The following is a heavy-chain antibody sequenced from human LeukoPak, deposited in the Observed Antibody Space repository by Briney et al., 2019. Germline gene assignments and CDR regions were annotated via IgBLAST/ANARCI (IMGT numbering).Heavy chain of an antibody. V-gene: IGHV5-51*03. CDR2: IYPGDSDT. CDR3: ARLIAVAGIRGWFDP. D-gene: IGHD6-19*01. J-gene: IGHJ5*02. CDR1: GYSFTSYW. Sequence: GEPLKISCKGSGYSFTSYWIGWVRQMPGKGLEWMGIIYPGDSDTRYSPSFQGQVTISADKSISTAYLQWSSLKASDTAMYYCARLIAVAGIRGWFDPWGQGTLVTVSS.